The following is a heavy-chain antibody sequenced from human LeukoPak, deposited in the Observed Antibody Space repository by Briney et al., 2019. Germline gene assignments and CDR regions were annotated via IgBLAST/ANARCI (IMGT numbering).Heavy chain of an antibody. V-gene: IGHV3-74*01. CDR3: ARGQDTVVTSRDAFDI. Sequence: GGSLRLSCAASGFTFSNYWMHWVRQVQGKGLVWVSRINDDGRATFYADSVKGRFTISRDNAKNTLFLQINSLRAEDTAVYYCARGQDTVVTSRDAFDIWGQGTMVTVSS. D-gene: IGHD4-23*01. J-gene: IGHJ3*02. CDR2: INDDGRAT. CDR1: GFTFSNYW.